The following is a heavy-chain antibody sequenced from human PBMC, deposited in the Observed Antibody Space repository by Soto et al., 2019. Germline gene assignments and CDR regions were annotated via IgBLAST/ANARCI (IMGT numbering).Heavy chain of an antibody. D-gene: IGHD3-3*01. J-gene: IGHJ6*02. CDR1: GFTFSSYA. CDR3: AREVGFWSGYLARGMDV. V-gene: IGHV3-23*01. Sequence: GGSLRLSCAASGFTFSSYAMSWVRQAPGKGLEWVSAISGSGGSTYYADSVKGRFTISRDNSKNTLYLQMNSLRAEDTAVYYCAREVGFWSGYLARGMDVWGQGTTVTVSS. CDR2: ISGSGGST.